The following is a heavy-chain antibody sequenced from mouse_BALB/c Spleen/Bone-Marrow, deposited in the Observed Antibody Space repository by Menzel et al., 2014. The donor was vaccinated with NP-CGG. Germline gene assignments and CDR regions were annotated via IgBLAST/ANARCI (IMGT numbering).Heavy chain of an antibody. V-gene: IGHV1S56*01. J-gene: IGHJ2*02. D-gene: IGHD2-10*02. Sequence: QVQLQQSGPELVKPGASVRISCKASGYTFTSYYIHWVKQRPGQGLEWIGWIYPGNVNTKYNEKFKGKATLTADKSSSTTYMQLSSLTSEASAVYFCAREGVWSFDYWGPGTSLTVSS. CDR3: AREGVWSFDY. CDR2: IYPGNVNT. CDR1: GYTFTSYY.